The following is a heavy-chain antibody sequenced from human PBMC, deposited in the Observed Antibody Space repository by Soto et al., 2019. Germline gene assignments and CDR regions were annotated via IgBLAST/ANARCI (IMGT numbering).Heavy chain of an antibody. V-gene: IGHV1-2*04. CDR1: GYTFTGYY. J-gene: IGHJ1*01. Sequence: ASVKVSCKASGYTFTGYYMHWVRQAPGQGLEWMGWINPNSGGTNYAQKFQGWVTMTRDTSISTAYMELSSLRSEDTAVYYCALKYYYDSSGPPSGQHWGQGTLVTVSS. D-gene: IGHD3-22*01. CDR3: ALKYYYDSSGPPSGQH. CDR2: INPNSGGT.